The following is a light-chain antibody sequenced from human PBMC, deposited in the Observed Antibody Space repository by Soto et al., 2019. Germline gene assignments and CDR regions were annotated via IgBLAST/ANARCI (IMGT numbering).Light chain of an antibody. CDR3: ATWDGSLPGEV. Sequence: QSVLTQSPSVSAAPGQKVTISCSGSSSNIGNNYVSWYQQLPGTAPKLLIYDNNKRPSGIPDRFSGSKSGTSGTLDITGLQTGDEADYYCATWDGSLPGEVFGGGTQLTAL. CDR1: SSNIGNNY. V-gene: IGLV1-51*01. CDR2: DNN. J-gene: IGLJ2*01.